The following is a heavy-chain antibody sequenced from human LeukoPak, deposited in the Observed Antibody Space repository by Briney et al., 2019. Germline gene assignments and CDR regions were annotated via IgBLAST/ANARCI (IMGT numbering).Heavy chain of an antibody. CDR1: GASISSHY. D-gene: IGHD2-2*03. V-gene: IGHV4-59*08. CDR2: LYYSGST. CDR3: ARHTSDGYGPAPYGFDI. Sequence: SETLSLTCTVSGASISSHYWSWIRQPPGKGLEWIGYLYYSGSTNYNPSLKSRVTISVDTSKNQFSLKLSSVTAADTAVYYCARHTSDGYGPAPYGFDIWGQGTMVTVSS. J-gene: IGHJ3*02.